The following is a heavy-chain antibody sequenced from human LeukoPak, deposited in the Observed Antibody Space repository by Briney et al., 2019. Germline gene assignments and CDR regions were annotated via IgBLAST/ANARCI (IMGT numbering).Heavy chain of an antibody. CDR1: GGSIRSSYYY. CDR2: IYYTGST. D-gene: IGHD4-17*01. V-gene: IGHV4-61*01. Sequence: SETLSLTCTVSGGSIRSSYYYWSWIRQPPGKGLEWIGYIYYTGSTNYNPSLKSRVTISVDTSKNQFSLNLSSVTAADTAVYYCARHYGAHRDYYGLDVWGQGTTVTVSS. J-gene: IGHJ6*02. CDR3: ARHYGAHRDYYGLDV.